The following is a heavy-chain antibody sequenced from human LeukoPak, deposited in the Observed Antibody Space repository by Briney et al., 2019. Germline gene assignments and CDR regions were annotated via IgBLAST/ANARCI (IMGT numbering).Heavy chain of an antibody. CDR3: ARNAYYDFWSGYYSLNWFDP. CDR1: GGSFSGYY. V-gene: IGHV4-34*01. J-gene: IGHJ5*02. Sequence: PSETLSLTCAVYGGSFSGYYWSWIRQPPGKGLEWIGEINHSGSTNYNPSLESRVTISVDTSKNQFSLKLSSVTAADTAVYYCARNAYYDFWSGYYSLNWFDPWGQGTLVTVSS. CDR2: INHSGST. D-gene: IGHD3-3*01.